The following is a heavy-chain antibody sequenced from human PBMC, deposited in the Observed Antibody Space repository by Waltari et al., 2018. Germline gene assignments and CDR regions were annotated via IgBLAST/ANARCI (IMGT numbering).Heavy chain of an antibody. V-gene: IGHV3-23*01. D-gene: IGHD2-8*01. CDR1: GFTFSSYA. Sequence: EVQVLESGGGLVQPGGSLRLSCAASGFTFSSYAMSWVRRPPGKGLEWISSISGSAINTYYADSVKGRFTISRDNSKNTLYLQMNSLRADDTAVYYCAKDRCTNGVCWDDYWGQGTLVTVSS. CDR2: ISGSAINT. J-gene: IGHJ4*02. CDR3: AKDRCTNGVCWDDY.